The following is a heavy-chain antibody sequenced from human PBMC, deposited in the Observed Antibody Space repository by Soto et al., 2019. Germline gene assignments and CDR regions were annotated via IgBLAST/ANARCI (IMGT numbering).Heavy chain of an antibody. D-gene: IGHD1-1*01. Sequence: DVQLLESVGGLVPPGGSLRLSCAASGFTFSSYAMSRVRQAPGEGLEWLAGITFRGDNTYYADSVKGRFTLSRDNSRNRLDLQMNSLKVEDTALYYCAKLGTMGVFDNWGQGTLLTVSS. CDR1: GFTFSSYA. J-gene: IGHJ4*02. CDR2: ITFRGDNT. V-gene: IGHV3-23*01. CDR3: AKLGTMGVFDN.